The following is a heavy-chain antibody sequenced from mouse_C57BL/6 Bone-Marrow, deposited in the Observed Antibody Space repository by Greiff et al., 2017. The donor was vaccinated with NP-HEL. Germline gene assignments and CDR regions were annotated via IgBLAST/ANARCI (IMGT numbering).Heavy chain of an antibody. V-gene: IGHV1-42*01. Sequence: VQLKQSGPELVKPGASVKISCKASGYSFTGYYMNWVKQSPEKSLEWIGEINPSTGGTTYNQKFKAKATLTVDKSSSTAYMQLKSLTSEDSAVYYCARGWDRAYWGQGTLVTVSA. CDR2: INPSTGGT. CDR1: GYSFTGYY. J-gene: IGHJ3*01. CDR3: ARGWDRAY. D-gene: IGHD3-3*01.